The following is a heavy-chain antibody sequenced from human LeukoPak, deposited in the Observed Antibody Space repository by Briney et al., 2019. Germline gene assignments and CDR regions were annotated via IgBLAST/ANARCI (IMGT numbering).Heavy chain of an antibody. CDR2: ISSSGSTI. CDR3: AKDIAVAGTPTSVVDY. CDR1: GFTFSDYY. Sequence: GGSLRLSCAASGFTFSDYYMSWIRQAPGKGLEWVSYISSSGSTIYYADSVKGRFTISRDNAKNSLYLQMNSLRAEDTALYYCAKDIAVAGTPTSVVDYWGQGTLVTVSS. V-gene: IGHV3-11*01. J-gene: IGHJ4*02. D-gene: IGHD6-19*01.